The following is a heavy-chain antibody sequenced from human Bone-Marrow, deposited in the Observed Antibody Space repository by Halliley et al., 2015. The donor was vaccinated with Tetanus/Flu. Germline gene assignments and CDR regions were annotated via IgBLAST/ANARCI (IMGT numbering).Heavy chain of an antibody. V-gene: IGHV4-31*02. Sequence: EWIGHRYNNGNTSYNPSLEGRLTMSVDPSKNQFSLKLSSVTAADTAVYYCARRRYSFDLEGLDVWGQGATVTVSS. CDR3: ARRRYSFDLEGLDV. D-gene: IGHD3-3*01. J-gene: IGHJ6*02. CDR2: RYNNGNT.